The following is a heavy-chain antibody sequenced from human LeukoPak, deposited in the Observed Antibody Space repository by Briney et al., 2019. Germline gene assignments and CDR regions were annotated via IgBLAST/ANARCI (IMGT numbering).Heavy chain of an antibody. J-gene: IGHJ4*02. D-gene: IGHD2-15*01. CDR3: ANSYCKAARGDY. CDR2: IYYSGST. Sequence: SETLSLTCSVSGGSISSYYWSWIRQPPGKGLEWIGYIYYSGSTNYNPSLKSRVTISVDTSKNQFSLKLSSVTAAYTAVYYCANSYCKAARGDYWGQGTLVTVSS. V-gene: IGHV4-59*08. CDR1: GGSISSYY.